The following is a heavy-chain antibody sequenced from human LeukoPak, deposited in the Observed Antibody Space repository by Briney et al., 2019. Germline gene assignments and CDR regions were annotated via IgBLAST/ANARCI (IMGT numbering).Heavy chain of an antibody. V-gene: IGHV3-7*01. D-gene: IGHD5-18*01. CDR3: ARDFSPTPMAYEAFDI. Sequence: GGSLRLSCAASGFTFSNYWMNWVRQAPGKGLEWVANIKQDGSEKYYVDSVEGRFTVSRDNAKNSLYLQMNSLRAEDTAVYYCARDFSPTPMAYEAFDIWGQGTMVTVSS. CDR1: GFTFSNYW. J-gene: IGHJ3*02. CDR2: IKQDGSEK.